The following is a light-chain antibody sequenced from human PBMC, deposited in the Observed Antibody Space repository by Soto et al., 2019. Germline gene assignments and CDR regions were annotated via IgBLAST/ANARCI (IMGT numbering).Light chain of an antibody. CDR1: QSVSTNY. J-gene: IGKJ2*01. Sequence: ESVLTQSPGTLSLSPGERATLSCTASQSVSTNYIAWYQQKPGQVPRLLIYGSSIRATGVPDRFSGTGSGTGFTLTISRLEPEDVAVYYCQQYSTSVLYTFGQGTKMEIK. CDR3: QQYSTSVLYT. CDR2: GSS. V-gene: IGKV3-20*01.